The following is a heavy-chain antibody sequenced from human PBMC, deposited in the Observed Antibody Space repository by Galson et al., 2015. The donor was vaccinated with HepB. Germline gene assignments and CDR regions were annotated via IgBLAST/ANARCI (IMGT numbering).Heavy chain of an antibody. CDR2: IIPIFGIA. J-gene: IGHJ6*02. D-gene: IGHD1-26*01. V-gene: IGHV1-69*13. CDR3: ARGHGGATHHYYYYGMDV. Sequence: SVKVSCKASGGTFSSYAISWVRQAPGQGLEWMGGIIPIFGIANYAQKFQGRITITADESTSTAYMELSSLSSEDTAVYYCARGHGGATHHYYYYGMDVWGQGTTVTVSS. CDR1: GGTFSSYA.